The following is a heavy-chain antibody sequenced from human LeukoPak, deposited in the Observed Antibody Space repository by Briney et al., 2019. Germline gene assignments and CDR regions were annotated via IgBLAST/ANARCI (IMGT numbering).Heavy chain of an antibody. CDR3: AREYYYNSSGYGSFKY. CDR2: IDEDGSER. V-gene: IGHV3-7*01. D-gene: IGHD3-22*01. J-gene: IGHJ4*02. CDR1: GFTVSSNY. Sequence: PGGSLRLSCAASGFTVSSNYMSWVRQAPGKGLEWVANIDEDGSERYYVESVKGRFTISRDNAKNSLYLQMNSLRAEDTAVYYCAREYYYNSSGYGSFKYWGQGTQVTVSS.